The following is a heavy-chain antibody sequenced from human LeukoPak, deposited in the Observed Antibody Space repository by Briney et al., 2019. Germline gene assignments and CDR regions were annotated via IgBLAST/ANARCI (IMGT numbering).Heavy chain of an antibody. V-gene: IGHV4-39*01. CDR1: GGSISSSSYY. CDR3: ARGPLNRGYNWFDP. Sequence: PSETLSLTCTVSGGSISSSSYYWGWIRQPPGKGLEWIGSIYYSGSTYYNPSLKSRVTISVDTSKNQFSLKLSSVTAADTAVYYCARGPLNRGYNWFDPWGQGTLVTVSS. J-gene: IGHJ5*02. D-gene: IGHD3-10*01. CDR2: IYYSGST.